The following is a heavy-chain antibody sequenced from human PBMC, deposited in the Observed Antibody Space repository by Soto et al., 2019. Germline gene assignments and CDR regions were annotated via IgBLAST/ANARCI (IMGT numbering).Heavy chain of an antibody. CDR2: IIPIFGTA. D-gene: IGHD3-22*01. Sequence: SVKVSCKASGGTFSSYAISWVRQAPGQGLEWMGGIIPIFGTANYAQRFQGRVTITADESTSTAYTELSSLRSEDTAVYYCATMNSSGPYYPFDYWGQGTLVTVSS. V-gene: IGHV1-69*13. J-gene: IGHJ4*02. CDR1: GGTFSSYA. CDR3: ATMNSSGPYYPFDY.